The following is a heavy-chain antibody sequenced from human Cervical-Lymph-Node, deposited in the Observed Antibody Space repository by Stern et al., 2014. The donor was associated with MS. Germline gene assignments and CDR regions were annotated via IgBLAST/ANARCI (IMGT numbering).Heavy chain of an antibody. Sequence: VPLVQSGAEVKKPGSSVKVSCKASGGTFSNYATSWVRQAPGQGLEWMGGIVPLFGKPNYAQKFQGRVTITADESTSTAYMDLSSLRSEDTAVYYCASPLTATSVPFGYYGMDVWGQGTTVTVS. CDR3: ASPLTATSVPFGYYGMDV. D-gene: IGHD4-17*01. CDR2: IVPLFGKP. J-gene: IGHJ6*02. CDR1: GGTFSNYA. V-gene: IGHV1-69*01.